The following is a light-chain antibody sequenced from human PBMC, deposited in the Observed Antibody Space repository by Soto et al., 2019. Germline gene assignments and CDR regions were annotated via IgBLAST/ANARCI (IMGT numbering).Light chain of an antibody. J-gene: IGLJ3*02. CDR2: EGS. CDR3: CSYAGSSTSRV. CDR1: SSDVGSYNL. V-gene: IGLV2-23*01. Sequence: QSALTQPASVSGSPGQSITISCTGTSSDVGSYNLVSWYQQHPGKAPKLMIYEGSKRPSGVSNRFSGSKSGNTASLTISGLQAEDEADYSCCSYAGSSTSRVFGGGTKLTVL.